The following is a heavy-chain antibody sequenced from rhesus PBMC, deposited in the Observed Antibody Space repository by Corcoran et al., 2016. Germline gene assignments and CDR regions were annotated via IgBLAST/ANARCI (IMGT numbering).Heavy chain of an antibody. Sequence: QVILRQWGERLVQPSEPLSLACAVYGGSIRGDYYWSRNRQAPGKGLEWIGNSDGEIAATHYNPSLKNLVTISRDTYKHHFFLSLTSVTAADTAMYFCARDEIGKHFKFWGQGALVAVSS. CDR1: GGSIRGDYY. J-gene: IGHJ1*01. D-gene: IGHD4-35*01. CDR2: SDGEIAAT. V-gene: IGHV4-73*01. CDR3: ARDEIGKHFKF.